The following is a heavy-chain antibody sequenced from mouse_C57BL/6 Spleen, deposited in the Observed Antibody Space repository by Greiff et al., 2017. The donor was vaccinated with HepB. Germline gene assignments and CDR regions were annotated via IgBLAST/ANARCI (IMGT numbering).Heavy chain of an antibody. J-gene: IGHJ1*03. V-gene: IGHV1-52*01. CDR1: GYTFTSYW. CDR3: ARWDYYGSGGYFDV. CDR2: IDPSDSET. Sequence: VQLQQPGAELVRPGSSVKLSCKASGYTFTSYWMHWVKQRPIQGLEWIGNIDPSDSETHYNQKFKDKATLTVDKSSSTAYMQLSSLTSEDSAVYYCARWDYYGSGGYFDVWGTGTTVTVSS. D-gene: IGHD1-1*01.